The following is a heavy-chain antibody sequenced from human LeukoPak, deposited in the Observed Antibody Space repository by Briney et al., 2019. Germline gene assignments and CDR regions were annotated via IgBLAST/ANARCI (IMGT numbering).Heavy chain of an antibody. CDR3: ARDPILTGYYLTGFDP. Sequence: SETLSLTCTVSGGSISSGGYYWSWIRQPPGKGLEWIGYIYHSGSTYYNPSLKSRVTISVDRSKNQFSLKLSSVTAADTAVYYCARDPILTGYYLTGFDPWGQGTLVTVSS. CDR2: IYHSGST. V-gene: IGHV4-30-2*01. J-gene: IGHJ5*02. D-gene: IGHD3-9*01. CDR1: GGSISSGGYY.